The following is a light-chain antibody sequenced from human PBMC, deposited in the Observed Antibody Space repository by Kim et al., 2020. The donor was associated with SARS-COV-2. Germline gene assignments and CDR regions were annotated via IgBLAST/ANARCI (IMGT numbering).Light chain of an antibody. Sequence: SSCPGPRSGFEVYNNASGDEHHPGRAPKLMIYEGSKRPSGVPNRFSGSKSGNTASLTVSGLQAEDEADYYCSSYAGSNNFVFGTGTKVTVL. J-gene: IGLJ1*01. CDR2: EGS. CDR3: SSYAGSNNFV. V-gene: IGLV2-8*01. CDR1: RSGFEVYNN.